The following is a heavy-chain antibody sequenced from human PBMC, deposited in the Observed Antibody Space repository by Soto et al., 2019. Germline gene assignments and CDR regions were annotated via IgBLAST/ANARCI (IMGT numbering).Heavy chain of an antibody. CDR2: IYDNGGT. Sequence: SETLSLTCTVSGDSISSKNYYWEWIRLPPGKGLEWIGSIYDNGGTYYNPSLKSRVTIHVETPKKQISLKLKSVTAADSALYYCEGRNHGSGSGSFIEKWGQGTLVTVYS. CDR3: EGRNHGSGSGSFIEK. D-gene: IGHD3-10*01. J-gene: IGHJ4*02. CDR1: GDSISSKNYY. V-gene: IGHV4-39*01.